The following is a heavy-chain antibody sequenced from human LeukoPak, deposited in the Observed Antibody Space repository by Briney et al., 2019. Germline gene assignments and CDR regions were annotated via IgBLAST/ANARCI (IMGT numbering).Heavy chain of an antibody. CDR1: GFTFSSYA. V-gene: IGHV3-23*01. CDR3: ASGNPGSYLPEFDY. J-gene: IGHJ4*02. Sequence: PGGSLRLSCAAPGFTFSSYAMSWVRQAPGKGLEWVSAISGSGGSTYYADSVKGRFTISRDNSKNTLYLQMNSLRAEDTAVYYCASGNPGSYLPEFDYWGQGTLVTVSS. CDR2: ISGSGGST. D-gene: IGHD3-10*01.